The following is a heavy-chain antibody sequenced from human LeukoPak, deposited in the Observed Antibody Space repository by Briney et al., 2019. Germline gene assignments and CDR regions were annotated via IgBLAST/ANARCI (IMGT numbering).Heavy chain of an antibody. Sequence: GSLRLSCAASGFTFSSYWMSWVRQAPGKGLEWIGEIYHSGSTNYNPSLKSRVTISVDKSKNQFSLKLSSVTAADTAVYYCARVDSSSFKGYFDYWGQGTLVTVSS. V-gene: IGHV4-4*02. CDR2: IYHSGST. CDR3: ARVDSSSFKGYFDY. CDR1: GFTFSSYW. D-gene: IGHD6-6*01. J-gene: IGHJ4*02.